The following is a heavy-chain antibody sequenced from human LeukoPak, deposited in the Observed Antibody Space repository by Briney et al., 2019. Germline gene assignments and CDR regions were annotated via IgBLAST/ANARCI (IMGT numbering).Heavy chain of an antibody. J-gene: IGHJ6*04. CDR1: GFTFSSYE. D-gene: IGHD6-19*01. CDR3: AREAYSSGWLMDV. Sequence: GGSLRLSCAASGFTFSSYEMNWVRQAPGKGLEWVANIKQDGSEKYYVDSVKGRFTISRDNAKNSLYLQMNSLRAEDTAVYYCAREAYSSGWLMDVWGKGTTVTASS. CDR2: IKQDGSEK. V-gene: IGHV3-7*01.